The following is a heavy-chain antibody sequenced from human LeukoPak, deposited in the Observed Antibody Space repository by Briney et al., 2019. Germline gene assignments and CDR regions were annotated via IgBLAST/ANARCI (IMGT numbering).Heavy chain of an antibody. CDR2: FDPEDGET. J-gene: IGHJ6*03. Sequence: GATVKVSXKVSGYTLTELSMHWVRQAPGKGLEWMGGFDPEDGETIYAQKFQGRVTMTEDTSTDTAYMELSSLRSEDMAVYYCATTTHSGSYATLGYYYYMDVWGKGTTVTVSS. V-gene: IGHV1-24*01. D-gene: IGHD1-26*01. CDR1: GYTLTELS. CDR3: ATTTHSGSYATLGYYYYMDV.